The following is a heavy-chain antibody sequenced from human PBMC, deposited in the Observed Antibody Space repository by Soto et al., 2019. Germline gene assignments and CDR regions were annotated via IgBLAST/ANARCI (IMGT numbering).Heavy chain of an antibody. V-gene: IGHV1-18*01. CDR3: AIDSGYDSSYSSFDY. CDR2: ISAYNGNT. D-gene: IGHD5-12*01. J-gene: IGHJ4*02. Sequence: QVQLVQSGAEVKKPGASVKVSCKASGYTFTSYGISWVRQAPGQGLEWMGWISAYNGNTNYAQMLQGRVTMTTDTSTSTAYVELRSLRSDDTAVYYCAIDSGYDSSYSSFDYWGQGTLVTVS. CDR1: GYTFTSYG.